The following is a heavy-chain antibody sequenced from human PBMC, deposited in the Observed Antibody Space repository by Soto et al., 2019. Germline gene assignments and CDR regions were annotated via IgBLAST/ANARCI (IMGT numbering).Heavy chain of an antibody. CDR2: IVVGSGNT. Sequence: GASLKVSCKSSGFPFTSSAIQWVRQARGQRLEWIGWIVVGSGNTNYAQKFQERVTITRDMSTSTAYMELSSLRSEDTAVYYCAAEDIVAPEASDSRGQGTLVTLSS. J-gene: IGHJ5*01. V-gene: IGHV1-58*02. D-gene: IGHD5-12*01. CDR3: AAEDIVAPEASDS. CDR1: GFPFTSSA.